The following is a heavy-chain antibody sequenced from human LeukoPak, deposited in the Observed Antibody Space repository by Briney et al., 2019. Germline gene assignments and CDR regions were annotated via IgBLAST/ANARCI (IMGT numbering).Heavy chain of an antibody. CDR1: GFTFSSYW. Sequence: GSLRLSCAASGFTFSSYWMSWVRQAPGKGLEWVANIKQDGSEKYYVDSVKGRFTISRDNAKNSLYLQLNSLRAEDTAVYYCARAPRRIAARERDVGGKGTTVTVSS. CDR2: IKQDGSEK. CDR3: ARAPRRIAARERDV. J-gene: IGHJ6*04. D-gene: IGHD6-13*01. V-gene: IGHV3-7*01.